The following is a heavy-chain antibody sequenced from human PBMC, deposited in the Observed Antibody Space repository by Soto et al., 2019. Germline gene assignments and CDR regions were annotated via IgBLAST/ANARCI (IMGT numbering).Heavy chain of an antibody. CDR3: ARVRVGAPYYHDSTGFAL. Sequence: QVQLQESGPGLVKPSQTLSLTCTVSGGSISSGDSYWSWIRQHPGKGLEWIGYISDSGSTYYNPSLTSRITISEETSKNPFALKLSSVTAADTAVYYCARVRVGAPYYHDSTGFALWGQGTLVTVSS. CDR1: GGSISSGDSY. CDR2: ISDSGST. J-gene: IGHJ4*02. D-gene: IGHD3-22*01. V-gene: IGHV4-31*03.